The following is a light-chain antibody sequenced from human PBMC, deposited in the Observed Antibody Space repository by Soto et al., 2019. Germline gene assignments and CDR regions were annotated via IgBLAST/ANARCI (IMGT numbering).Light chain of an antibody. CDR1: QSISSW. V-gene: IGKV1-5*01. Sequence: DIQMTKSPSPRSASVGDRDTITCRARQSISSWLACYQQKPGKAPKLLIYDASSLESGVPSRFSGSGSGTEFTLTISGLQPDDFASYYCQQYNSQGYTFGQGTKLEIK. CDR2: DAS. CDR3: QQYNSQGYT. J-gene: IGKJ2*01.